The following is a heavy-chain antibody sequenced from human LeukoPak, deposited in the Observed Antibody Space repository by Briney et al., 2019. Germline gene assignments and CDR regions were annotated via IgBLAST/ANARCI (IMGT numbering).Heavy chain of an antibody. CDR3: ARDGGGSYGPNYYYYYGMDV. J-gene: IGHJ6*04. D-gene: IGHD5-18*01. V-gene: IGHV1-69*06. CDR2: IIPIFGTA. Sequence: GASVKVSCKAPGGTFSSYAISWVRQAPGQGLEWMGGIIPIFGTANHAQKFQGRVTITADKSTSTAYMELSSLRSADTAVYYCARDGGGSYGPNYYYYYGMDVWGKGTTVTVSS. CDR1: GGTFSSYA.